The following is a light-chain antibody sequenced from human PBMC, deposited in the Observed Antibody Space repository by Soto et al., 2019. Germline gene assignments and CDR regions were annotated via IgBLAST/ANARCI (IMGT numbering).Light chain of an antibody. V-gene: IGKV1-5*01. CDR2: HAS. CDR3: QQYNSYS. CDR1: QSISHW. J-gene: IGKJ1*01. Sequence: IQMTQSPATLSASVGDSVTITCRASQSISHWLAWYQQKPGTAPKVLIYHASNLQSGVPSRFSGSGSGTEFTLTISSLQPDDFATYYCQQYNSYSFGQGTKVDIK.